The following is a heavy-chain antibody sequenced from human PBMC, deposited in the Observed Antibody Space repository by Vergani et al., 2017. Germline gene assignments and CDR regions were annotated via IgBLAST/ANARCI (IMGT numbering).Heavy chain of an antibody. Sequence: QVKLQESGPGLLKPSQTLSLTCTVSGESIRSGSYYWTWIRQPAGKGPEWIGHIHTGGSTDINPSFKSRVSISVDTSKSQFSLKLNSVTVADTAVYYCAGTGPYCTSGSCPAIWGQGTLVTVSS. CDR3: AGTGPYCTSGSCPAI. CDR1: GESIRSGSYY. CDR2: IHTGGST. D-gene: IGHD2-15*01. J-gene: IGHJ4*02. V-gene: IGHV4-61*02.